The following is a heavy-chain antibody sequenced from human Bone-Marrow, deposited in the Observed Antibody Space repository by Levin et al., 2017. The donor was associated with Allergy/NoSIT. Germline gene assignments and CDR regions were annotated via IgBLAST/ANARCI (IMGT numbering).Heavy chain of an antibody. D-gene: IGHD4-23*01. V-gene: IGHV4-30-2*01. J-gene: IGHJ4*02. CDR1: GGSISSPSYS. CDR3: ARGRYGGNQYFFDY. CDR2: FSHTGTT. Sequence: PSETLSLTCAVSGGSISSPSYSWNWIRQPPGKALEWIGYFSHTGTTRYSPSLQSRVTISVDKSKSQFSLTMNSVTAADTAVYYCARGRYGGNQYFFDYWGQGTLVTVSP.